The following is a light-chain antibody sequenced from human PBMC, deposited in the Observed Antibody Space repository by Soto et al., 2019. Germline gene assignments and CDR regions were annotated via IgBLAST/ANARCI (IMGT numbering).Light chain of an antibody. Sequence: QSVLTQPHSASGSPGQSVTISCTGTSSDVGGYNYVSWYQQHPGKAPKLMIYEVSKRPSGVPDRFSGSKSGNTASLTVSGLQAEDEADYYCSSYAGSNNVFGTGTKLTVL. J-gene: IGLJ1*01. CDR2: EVS. CDR3: SSYAGSNNV. V-gene: IGLV2-8*01. CDR1: SSDVGGYNY.